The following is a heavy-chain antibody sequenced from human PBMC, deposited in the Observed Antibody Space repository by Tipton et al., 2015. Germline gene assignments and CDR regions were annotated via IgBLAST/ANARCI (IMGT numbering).Heavy chain of an antibody. V-gene: IGHV4-61*01. J-gene: IGHJ6*02. Sequence: TLSLTCSVSGGSATSGSYYWSWIRQPPGKGLEWIGYISYTETSHYNPSLKSRVTISVDTSKNEFSLKLRSVTAADTAVYYCARDLEHGMDVWGQGTTVTVSS. CDR1: GGSATSGSYY. D-gene: IGHD3-3*01. CDR2: ISYTETS. CDR3: ARDLEHGMDV.